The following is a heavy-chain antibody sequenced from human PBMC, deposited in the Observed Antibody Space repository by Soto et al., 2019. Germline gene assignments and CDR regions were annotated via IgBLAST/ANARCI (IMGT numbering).Heavy chain of an antibody. J-gene: IGHJ4*02. V-gene: IGHV3-30-3*01. CDR2: ISKGGSNL. CDR3: AREVEYTSAFGISSSFDY. CDR1: GFTLSSYA. D-gene: IGHD6-19*01. Sequence: GVSLRLSCAASGFTLSSYAIHWVRQAPGKGLEWVTVISKGGSNLYFADSVKGRFTISRDNSKNTLYLQMNSLRSEDTAVYYCAREVEYTSAFGISSSFDYWGQGTLVTVSS.